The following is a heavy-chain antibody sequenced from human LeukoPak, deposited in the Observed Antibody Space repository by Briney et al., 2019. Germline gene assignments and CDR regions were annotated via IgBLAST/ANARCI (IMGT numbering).Heavy chain of an antibody. CDR2: ISSSSSYI. Sequence: MPGGSLRLSCAASGFTFSSYSMNWVRQAPGKGLEWVSSISSSSSYIYYADSVKGRFTISRDNAKNSLYLQMNSLRAEDTAVYYCARPRGYSYGPSDCWGQGTLVTVSS. J-gene: IGHJ4*02. V-gene: IGHV3-21*01. CDR1: GFTFSSYS. D-gene: IGHD5-18*01. CDR3: ARPRGYSYGPSDC.